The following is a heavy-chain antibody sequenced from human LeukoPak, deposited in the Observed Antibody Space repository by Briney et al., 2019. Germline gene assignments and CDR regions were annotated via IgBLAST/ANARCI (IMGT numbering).Heavy chain of an antibody. CDR1: GFTFGRHW. J-gene: IGHJ4*02. CDR3: AKDLPYYYDSSGYYSY. CDR2: IKQGGSEK. D-gene: IGHD3-22*01. V-gene: IGHV3-7*03. Sequence: AGGSLRLSCAASGFTFGRHWMTWVRQAPGKGLEWVASIKQGGSEKYYVDSVKGRFTVSRDNAKNSVSLQMNSLRAEDTAVYYCAKDLPYYYDSSGYYSYWGQGTLVTVSS.